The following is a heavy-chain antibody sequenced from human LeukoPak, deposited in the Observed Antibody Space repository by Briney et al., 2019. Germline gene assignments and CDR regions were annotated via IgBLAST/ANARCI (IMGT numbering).Heavy chain of an antibody. CDR1: GYTFTGYH. CDR2: INPNSGGT. D-gene: IGHD6-13*01. Sequence: ASVKVSCKASGYTFTGYHMHWVRQAPGQGLEWMGWINPNSGGTNYAQKFQGRVTMTRDTSISTAYMELSRLRSNDTAVYYCARVGGGIAAAGSIDYWGQGTLVTVSS. CDR3: ARVGGGIAAAGSIDY. J-gene: IGHJ4*02. V-gene: IGHV1-2*02.